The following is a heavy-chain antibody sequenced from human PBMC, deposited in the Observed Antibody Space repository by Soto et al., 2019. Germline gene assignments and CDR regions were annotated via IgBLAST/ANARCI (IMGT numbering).Heavy chain of an antibody. CDR3: AKDASYSSSSLAPGWFDP. Sequence: EVQLVESGGGLVQPGRSLRLSCAASGFTFDDYAMHWVRQAPGKGLEWVSGISWNSGSIGYADSVKGRFTISRDNAKNSLYLQMNSLRAEDTALYYCAKDASYSSSSLAPGWFDPWGQGTLVTVSS. CDR2: ISWNSGSI. J-gene: IGHJ5*02. V-gene: IGHV3-9*01. D-gene: IGHD6-6*01. CDR1: GFTFDDYA.